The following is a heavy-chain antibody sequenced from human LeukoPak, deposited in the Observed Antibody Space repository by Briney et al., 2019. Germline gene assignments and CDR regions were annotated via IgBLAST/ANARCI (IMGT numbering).Heavy chain of an antibody. CDR2: ISGSCGST. V-gene: IGHV3-23*01. CDR1: GFTFSSYA. CDR3: AIPRDFYYYGSGSYFVDAFDI. Sequence: GGSLRLSCAASGFTFSSYAMSWVRQAPGKGLEWVSAISGSCGSTYYADSVKGRFTISRDNSKNTLYLQMNSLRAEDTAVYYCAIPRDFYYYGSGSYFVDAFDIWGQGTMVTVSS. J-gene: IGHJ3*02. D-gene: IGHD3-10*01.